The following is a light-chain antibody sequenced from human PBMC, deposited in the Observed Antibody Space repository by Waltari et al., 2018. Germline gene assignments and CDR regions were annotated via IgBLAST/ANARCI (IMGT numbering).Light chain of an antibody. Sequence: SALTQPASVSGSPGQSITISCTGTSRDVGGYNYVSWYQQHPGKAPNLMIYEVSNRPSGVSNRFSGSKSGNTASLTISGLQAEDEADYYCSSYTSSSTLVFGGGTKLTVL. CDR3: SSYTSSSTLV. CDR2: EVS. CDR1: SRDVGGYNY. J-gene: IGLJ2*01. V-gene: IGLV2-14*01.